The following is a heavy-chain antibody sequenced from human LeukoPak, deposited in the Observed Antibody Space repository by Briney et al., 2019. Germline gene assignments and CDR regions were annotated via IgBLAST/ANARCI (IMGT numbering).Heavy chain of an antibody. CDR3: ARGGCAAAGCGMDV. CDR2: ITSSGSAR. CDR1: GFTFSSFE. J-gene: IGHJ6*02. D-gene: IGHD6-13*01. V-gene: IGHV3-48*03. Sequence: GGSLRLSYAASGFTFSSFEMNWVRQAPGKGLEWVSYITSSGSARYYADSVKGRFTISRDNAKNSLYLQMNSLRAEDTAVYYCARGGCAAAGCGMDVWGQGTTVTVSS.